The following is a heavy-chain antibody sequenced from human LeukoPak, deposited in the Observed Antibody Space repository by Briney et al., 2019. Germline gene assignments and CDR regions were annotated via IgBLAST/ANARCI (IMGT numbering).Heavy chain of an antibody. CDR2: VSGSGGST. V-gene: IGHV3-23*01. CDR1: GFTFSSYA. D-gene: IGHD3-3*01. Sequence: PGGSLRLSCAASGFTFSSYAMSWVRQAPGKGLEWVSAVSGSGGSTYYADPVKGRFTISRDNSKNTLYLQMNSLRAEDTAVYYCAKENDFWSGYLTPKFDPWGQGTLVTVSS. J-gene: IGHJ5*02. CDR3: AKENDFWSGYLTPKFDP.